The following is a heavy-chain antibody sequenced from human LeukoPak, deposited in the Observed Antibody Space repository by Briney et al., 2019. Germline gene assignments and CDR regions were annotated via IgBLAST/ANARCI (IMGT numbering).Heavy chain of an antibody. V-gene: IGHV3-23*01. J-gene: IGHJ4*02. CDR1: GFTFSSHD. CDR2: TSGSGVTT. D-gene: IGHD1-1*01. CDR3: ARRSTSSTTFDY. Sequence: GGSLSLSCAATGFTFSSHDIIWLRQAPGQGLEWFSSTSGSGVTTYCAVTVKGRITISRDNSKNTLSLQMNTVRAEDTAVYYCARRSTSSTTFDYWGQGTLVTVSS.